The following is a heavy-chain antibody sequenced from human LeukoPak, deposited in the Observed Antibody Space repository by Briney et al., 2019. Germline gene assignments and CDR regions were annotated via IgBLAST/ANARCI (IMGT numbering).Heavy chain of an antibody. CDR3: ARDRVVPAAMGISEEYYNYYGMAV. CDR2: TYYRSKWYN. V-gene: IGHV6-1*01. Sequence: SQTLSLTCAISGDSVSSNSAAWNWIRQSPSRGLEWLGRTYYRSKWYNDYAVSVKSRITINPDTSKNQFSLQLNSVTPEDTAVYYCARDRVVPAAMGISEEYYNYYGMAVWGKGTTVT. J-gene: IGHJ6*04. D-gene: IGHD2-2*01. CDR1: GDSVSSNSAA.